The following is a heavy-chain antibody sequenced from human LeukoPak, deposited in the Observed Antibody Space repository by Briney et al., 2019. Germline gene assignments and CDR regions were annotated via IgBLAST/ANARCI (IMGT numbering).Heavy chain of an antibody. CDR2: IFPDDSGT. D-gene: IGHD3-10*01. J-gene: IGHJ2*01. CDR1: GYTFTSYW. Sequence: GESLKISCQASGYTFTSYWIGWVRQMPPKDLEGMGIIFPDDSGTTYSPSLQGQVTISADKSFSTAYLQWSSLKASDTAIYYCARLGGDTYYFGSASYPNWYFDLWGRGTLVTVSS. V-gene: IGHV5-51*01. CDR3: ARLGGDTYYFGSASYPNWYFDL.